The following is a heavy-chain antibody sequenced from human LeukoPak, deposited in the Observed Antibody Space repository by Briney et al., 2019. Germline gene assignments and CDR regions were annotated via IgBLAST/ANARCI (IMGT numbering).Heavy chain of an antibody. V-gene: IGHV1-69*01. CDR3: ARSRSSGWYGVYYFDY. J-gene: IGHJ4*02. CDR1: GGTFSSYA. CDR2: IIPIFGTA. D-gene: IGHD6-19*01. Sequence: SVKVSCEASGGTFSSYAISWVRQAPGQGLEWMGGIIPIFGTANYAQKFQGRVTITADESTSTAYMELSSLRSEDTAVYYCARSRSSGWYGVYYFDYWGQGTLVTVSS.